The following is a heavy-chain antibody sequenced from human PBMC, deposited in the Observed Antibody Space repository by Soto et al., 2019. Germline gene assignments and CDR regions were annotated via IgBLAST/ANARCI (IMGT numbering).Heavy chain of an antibody. J-gene: IGHJ4*02. CDR3: ARDKGIAVAGLEY. Sequence: QVQLVESGGGVVQPGRSLRLSCAASGFTFSSYAMHWVRQAPGKGLEWVAVISYDGSNKYYADSVKGRFTISRDNSKNTLYLQMNRLRAEDTAVYYCARDKGIAVAGLEYWGQGTLVTVSS. CDR2: ISYDGSNK. D-gene: IGHD6-19*01. CDR1: GFTFSSYA. V-gene: IGHV3-30-3*01.